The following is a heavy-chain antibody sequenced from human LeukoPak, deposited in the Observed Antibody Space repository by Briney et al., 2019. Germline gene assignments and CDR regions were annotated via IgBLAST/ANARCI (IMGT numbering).Heavy chain of an antibody. CDR2: ISSSGSTI. J-gene: IGHJ4*02. V-gene: IGHV3-48*03. Sequence: GGSLRLSCAASGFAFSSYGMSWVRQAPGKGLEWVSYISSSGSTIYYADSVKGRFTISRDNAKNSLYLQMNSLRAEDTAVYYCARGSSWYGVYFDYWGQGTLVTVSS. D-gene: IGHD6-13*01. CDR1: GFAFSSYG. CDR3: ARGSSWYGVYFDY.